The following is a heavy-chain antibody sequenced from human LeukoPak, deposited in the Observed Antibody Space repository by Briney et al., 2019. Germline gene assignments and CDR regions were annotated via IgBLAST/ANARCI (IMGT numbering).Heavy chain of an antibody. D-gene: IGHD1-26*01. Sequence: GGSLRLSCAASGFTFSSYWMSWVRQAPGKGLEWVANIKQDGSEKYYVDSVKGRFTISRDNAENSLYLQMNSLRAEDTAVYYCARDRYRGSYDYWGQGTLVTVSS. J-gene: IGHJ4*02. CDR3: ARDRYRGSYDY. V-gene: IGHV3-7*01. CDR1: GFTFSSYW. CDR2: IKQDGSEK.